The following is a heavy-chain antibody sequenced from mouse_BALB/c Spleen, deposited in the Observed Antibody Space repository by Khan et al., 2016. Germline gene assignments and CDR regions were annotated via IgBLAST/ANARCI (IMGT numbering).Heavy chain of an antibody. CDR1: GYSITSDYA. D-gene: IGHD1-1*01. CDR3: ARSDYGDEDALDY. CDR2: ISYSGST. Sequence: VQLKESGPGLVKPSQSLSLTCTVTGYSITSDYAWNWIRQFPGNRLEWMGYISYSGSTSYNPSLKSRISITRDTSKNQFFLQLNSVTSEDTPTYYCARSDYGDEDALDYWGQGTTVTVSA. V-gene: IGHV3-2*02. J-gene: IGHJ4*01.